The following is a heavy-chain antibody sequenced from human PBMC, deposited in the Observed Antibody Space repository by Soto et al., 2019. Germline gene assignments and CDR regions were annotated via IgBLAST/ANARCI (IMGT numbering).Heavy chain of an antibody. Sequence: PSVKVSCKASGYTFTSYYMHWVRQAPGQGLEWMGIINPSGGSTSYAQKFQGRVTMARDTSTSTVYMELNSLRSEDTAVYYCASDLRGYSGYAGYWGQGTMVTVSS. D-gene: IGHD5-12*01. CDR3: ASDLRGYSGYAGY. CDR1: GYTFTSYY. V-gene: IGHV1-46*03. J-gene: IGHJ4*02. CDR2: INPSGGST.